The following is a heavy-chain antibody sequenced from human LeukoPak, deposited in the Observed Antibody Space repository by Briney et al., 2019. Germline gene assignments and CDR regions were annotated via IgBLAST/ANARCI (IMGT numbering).Heavy chain of an antibody. D-gene: IGHD5-24*01. V-gene: IGHV3-48*01. CDR2: IGISSGNT. CDR3: ARDYKYAFDN. J-gene: IGHJ4*02. Sequence: GGSLRLSCAASGFTFSAYSMNWVRQAPWNGLEWISYIGISSGNTKYADSVKGRFTISGDKAKNSLYLQMNSLRVEDTAVYYCARDYKYAFDNWGQGTLVTVSS. CDR1: GFTFSAYS.